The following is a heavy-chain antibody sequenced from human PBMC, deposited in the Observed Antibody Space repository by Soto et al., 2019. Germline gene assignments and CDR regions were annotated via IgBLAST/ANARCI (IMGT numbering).Heavy chain of an antibody. CDR2: IYYSGST. D-gene: IGHD3-9*01. J-gene: IGHJ4*02. CDR1: GDSVSSYY. CDR3: ARSHDILTGFSSPHFDY. Sequence: QVQLQESGPGLVKPSETLSLTCTVSGDSVSSYYWSWIRQPPGKGLEWIGYIYYSGSTNYNPSLKSRVTISVDTSKHQFSLKLSSVTAADTAVYYCARSHDILTGFSSPHFDYWGQGTLVTVSS. V-gene: IGHV4-59*02.